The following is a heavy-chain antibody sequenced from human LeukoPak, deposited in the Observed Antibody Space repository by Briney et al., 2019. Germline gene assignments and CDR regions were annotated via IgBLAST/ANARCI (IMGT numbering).Heavy chain of an antibody. CDR2: IIPIFGTA. D-gene: IGHD3-22*01. CDR1: GGTFSSYA. CDR3: AVKTNALHYDL. V-gene: IGHV1-69*05. J-gene: IGHJ4*02. Sequence: SVTVSCKASGGTFSSYAISWVRQAPGQGLEWMGGIIPIFGTANYAQKFQGRVTITTDESTSTAYMELSSLRSEDTAVYYCAVKTNALHYDLWGQGTLVTVSS.